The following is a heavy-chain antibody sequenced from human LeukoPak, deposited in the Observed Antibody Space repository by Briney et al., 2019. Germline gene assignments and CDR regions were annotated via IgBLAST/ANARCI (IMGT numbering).Heavy chain of an antibody. Sequence: GGSLRLSCAASGFTFSSYAMSWVRQAPGKGLEWVSAISGSGGSTYYADSVKGRFTISRDNSKNTLYLQMNSLRAEDTAVYYCASHDSSGYPSPFYYMDVWGKGTTVTVSS. CDR3: ASHDSSGYPSPFYYMDV. D-gene: IGHD3-22*01. CDR1: GFTFSSYA. V-gene: IGHV3-23*01. CDR2: ISGSGGST. J-gene: IGHJ6*03.